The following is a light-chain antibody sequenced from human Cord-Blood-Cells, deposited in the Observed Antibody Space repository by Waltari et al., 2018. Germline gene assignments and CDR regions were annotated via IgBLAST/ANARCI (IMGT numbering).Light chain of an antibody. Sequence: QSALTQPASVSGSPGQSITISCTGTSSDVGSYTLVSWYQQHPGKAPNLIIYEGSKRPSGVSNRFSGSKSGNTASLTISGLQAEDEADYYCCSYAGRVFGGGTKLTVL. CDR3: CSYAGRV. J-gene: IGLJ2*01. CDR1: SSDVGSYTL. V-gene: IGLV2-23*01. CDR2: EGS.